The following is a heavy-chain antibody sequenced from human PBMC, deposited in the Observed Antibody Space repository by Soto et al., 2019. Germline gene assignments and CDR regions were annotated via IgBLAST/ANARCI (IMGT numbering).Heavy chain of an antibody. CDR2: INQSAST. CDR3: AKGRAYPGY. D-gene: IGHD2-21*01. CDR1: GGSISGSY. V-gene: IGHV4-34*01. J-gene: IGHJ4*02. Sequence: QVQLQQWGAGLLRPSETLSLTCAVYGGSISGSYWTWIRQPPGKGLEWIGEINQSASTTYNPSLRSRVTRSVDTSNNQLSLKLDSVIAADTAVYYCAKGRAYPGYWGQGTLVVVSS.